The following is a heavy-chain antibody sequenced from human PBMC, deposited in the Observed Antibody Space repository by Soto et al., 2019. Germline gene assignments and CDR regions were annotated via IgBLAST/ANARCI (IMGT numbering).Heavy chain of an antibody. CDR1: GYTFTSYN. J-gene: IGHJ5*02. V-gene: IGHV1-46*01. D-gene: IGHD3-10*02. CDR3: ARAAGLFGELFWFDP. Sequence: QVQLVQSGAEVKKPGASVKVSCKASGYTFTSYNIHWVRQAPGQGLEWVGMINPRGFFTTYAQKFRGRVTMTGDTSTSVVYMELTNLRSEDTAMYYCARAAGLFGELFWFDPWGQGTLVSVSS. CDR2: INPRGFFT.